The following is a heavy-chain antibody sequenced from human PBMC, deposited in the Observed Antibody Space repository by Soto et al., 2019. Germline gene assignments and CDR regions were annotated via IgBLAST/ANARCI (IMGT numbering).Heavy chain of an antibody. CDR1: GFTFSSYG. V-gene: IGHV3-33*01. J-gene: IGHJ5*02. Sequence: PGGSLRLSCAASGFTFSSYGMYWVRQAPGKGLEWVAVIWYDGSNKYYADSVQGRFTISRDNSKNTVYLQMKSLRAEDTAVYYCARDRGFGGGHSLDGVLWFEPWGKGTLVNVSA. CDR3: ARDRGFGGGHSLDGVLWFEP. D-gene: IGHD3-10*01. CDR2: IWYDGSNK.